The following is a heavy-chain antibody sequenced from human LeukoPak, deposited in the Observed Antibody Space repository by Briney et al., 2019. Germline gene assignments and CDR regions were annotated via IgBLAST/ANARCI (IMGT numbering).Heavy chain of an antibody. D-gene: IGHD7-27*01. CDR1: GFTFSSYG. V-gene: IGHV3-30*02. J-gene: IGHJ6*03. CDR3: AKSKLTGDHYYYYYMDV. CDR2: IRYDGSNK. Sequence: PGGSLRLSCAASGFTFSSYGMHWVRQAPGMGLEWVAFIRYDGSNKYYADSVKGRFTITRDNSKNTLYLQMNSLRAEDTAVYYCAKSKLTGDHYYYYYMDVWGKGTTVTVSS.